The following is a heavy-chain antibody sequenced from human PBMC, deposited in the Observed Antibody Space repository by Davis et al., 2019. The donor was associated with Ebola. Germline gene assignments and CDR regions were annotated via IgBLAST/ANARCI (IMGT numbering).Heavy chain of an antibody. CDR1: GFVFSDFS. CDR3: ARDRFFAFDF. V-gene: IGHV3-48*02. CDR2: ITKGSDAI. Sequence: GESLKISCAASGFVFSDFSMNWVRQAPGKGLEWITYITKGSDAIHHADSVKSRFTVSRDNAKNSVFLQMSSLRDEDSAVYYCARDRFFAFDFWSQGVHVSVSS. J-gene: IGHJ4*02. D-gene: IGHD3/OR15-3a*01.